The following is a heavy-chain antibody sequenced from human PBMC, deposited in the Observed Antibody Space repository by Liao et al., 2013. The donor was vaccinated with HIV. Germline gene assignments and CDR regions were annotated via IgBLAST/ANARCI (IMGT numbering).Heavy chain of an antibody. V-gene: IGHV4-39*07. CDR1: GSSITIATYY. Sequence: QLQLQESGPRLVKPSETLSLACSVSGSSITIATYYWGWIRQSPEKGLEWMGNTFYSGSTHYNPSLNSRATISVDTSKNQISLKLTSVTAADTAVYYCARENGYNYGSYYYYYYMDVWGKGTTVTVSS. D-gene: IGHD5-18*01. J-gene: IGHJ6*03. CDR3: ARENGYNYGSYYYYYYMDV. CDR2: TFYSGST.